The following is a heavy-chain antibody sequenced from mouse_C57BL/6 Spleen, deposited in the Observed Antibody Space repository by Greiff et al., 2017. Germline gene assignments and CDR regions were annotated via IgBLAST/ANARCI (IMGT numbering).Heavy chain of an antibody. J-gene: IGHJ3*01. V-gene: IGHV1-62-2*01. CDR2: FYPGSGSI. Sequence: VQLQQPGAELVKPGASVKLSCKASGYTFTEYTIHWVKQRSGQGLEWIGWFYPGSGSIKYNEKFKDKATLTADKSSSTVYMELSRLTSEESSVYFSARHEEVNWDRKGGFAYWGQGTLVTVSA. D-gene: IGHD4-1*02. CDR1: GYTFTEYT. CDR3: ARHEEVNWDRKGGFAY.